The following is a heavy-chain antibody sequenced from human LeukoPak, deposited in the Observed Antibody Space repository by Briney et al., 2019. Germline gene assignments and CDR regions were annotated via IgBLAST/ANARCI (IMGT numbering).Heavy chain of an antibody. CDR1: GFTFSSYS. CDR2: ISSSSSTI. D-gene: IGHD1-26*01. J-gene: IGHJ3*02. CDR3: GSHDSGSRGTDSTDWLI. V-gene: IGHV3-48*01. Sequence: GGSLRLSCAASGFTFSSYSMNWVRQAPGKGLEWVSYISSSSSTIYYADSVKGRFTISRDNAKNSLYLQMNSLRAEDTAVYYCGSHDSGSRGTDSTDWLIWGQGTMVTVSS.